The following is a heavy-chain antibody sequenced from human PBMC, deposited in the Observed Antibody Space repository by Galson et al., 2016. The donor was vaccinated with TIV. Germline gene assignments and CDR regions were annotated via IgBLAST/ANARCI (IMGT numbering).Heavy chain of an antibody. V-gene: IGHV3-11*01. CDR3: ARDCSSTNCYTDPIYFDS. CDR2: IGSTGRAI. CDR1: GFTFSDYY. Sequence: SLRLSCAASGFTFSDYYMSWVRQAPGKGLEWISYIGSTGRAIYYADSVRGRFTISRDNAKSSLFLQMNSLRVEDTAVYYWARDCSSTNCYTDPIYFDSWGQGALVTVSS. J-gene: IGHJ4*02. D-gene: IGHD2-2*02.